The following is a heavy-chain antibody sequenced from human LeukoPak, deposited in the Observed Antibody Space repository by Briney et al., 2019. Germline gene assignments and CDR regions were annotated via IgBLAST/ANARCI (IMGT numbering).Heavy chain of an antibody. CDR1: GFSFSSYR. D-gene: IGHD6-6*01. Sequence: PGGSLRLSCAASGFSFSSYRMNWVRQAPGKGLEWVASISSNNGYIYYADSVKGRFTISGDNGENSLHLQMNSLRAEDAAVYYCARDLGTRKSIAFADWGQGTLVTVSS. J-gene: IGHJ4*02. CDR2: ISSNNGYI. V-gene: IGHV3-21*01. CDR3: ARDLGTRKSIAFAD.